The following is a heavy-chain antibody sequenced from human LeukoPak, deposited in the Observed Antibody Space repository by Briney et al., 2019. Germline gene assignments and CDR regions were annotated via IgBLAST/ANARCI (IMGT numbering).Heavy chain of an antibody. D-gene: IGHD3-22*01. J-gene: IGHJ4*02. CDR1: GGSISSSSYY. CDR3: ARHRGVSGYYYY. V-gene: IGHV4-39*01. Sequence: SETLSLTCTVSGGSISSSSYYWSWIRQPPGKGLEWIGSIYYSGSTYYNPSLKSRVTISVDTSKNQFSLKLSSVTAADTAVYYCARHRGVSGYYYYWGQGTLVTVSS. CDR2: IYYSGST.